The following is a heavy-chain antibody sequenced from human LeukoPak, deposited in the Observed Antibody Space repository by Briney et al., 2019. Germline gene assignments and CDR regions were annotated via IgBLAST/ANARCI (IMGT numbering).Heavy chain of an antibody. J-gene: IGHJ4*02. CDR1: GFTFSSYE. D-gene: IGHD6-19*01. CDR3: ARDLAVAGNM. CDR2: ISSSGSTI. V-gene: IGHV3-48*03. Sequence: GGSLRLSCAASGFTFSSYEMNWVRHAPGKGLEWVSYISSSGSTIYYADSVKGRFTISRDNAKNSLYLQMNSLRAEDTAVYYCARDLAVAGNMWGQGTLVTVSS.